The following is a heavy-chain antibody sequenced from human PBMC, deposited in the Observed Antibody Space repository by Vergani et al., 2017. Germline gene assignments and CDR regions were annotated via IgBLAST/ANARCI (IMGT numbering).Heavy chain of an antibody. V-gene: IGHV3-21*01. CDR3: ARDYPKWELQGXFDY. CDR2: ISSSSSYI. D-gene: IGHD1-26*01. CDR1: GFTFSSYS. Sequence: EVQLVESGGGLVKPGGSLRLSCAAPGFTFSSYSMNWVRQAPGKGLEWVSSISSSSSYIYYADSVKGRFTISRDNAKNSLYLQMNSLRAEDTAVYYCARDYPKWELQGXFDYWGQGTLVTVSS. J-gene: IGHJ4*02.